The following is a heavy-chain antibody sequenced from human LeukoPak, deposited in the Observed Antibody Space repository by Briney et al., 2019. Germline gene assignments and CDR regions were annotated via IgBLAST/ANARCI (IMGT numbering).Heavy chain of an antibody. Sequence: GGSLRLSCAASGFTFSDYYMSWIRRAPGKGLEWVSYISSSSSYTNYADSVKGRFTISRDNAKNSLYLQMNSLRAEDTAVYYCARNRDGYLPFDYWGQGTLVTVSS. V-gene: IGHV3-11*06. CDR1: GFTFSDYY. CDR2: ISSSSSYT. J-gene: IGHJ4*02. CDR3: ARNRDGYLPFDY. D-gene: IGHD5-24*01.